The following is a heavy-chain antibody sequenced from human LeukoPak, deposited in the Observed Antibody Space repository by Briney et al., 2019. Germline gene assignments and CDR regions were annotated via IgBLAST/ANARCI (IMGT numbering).Heavy chain of an antibody. Sequence: PGGSLRLSCAASGFTFSSYAMHWVRQAPGKGLEWVAVISYDGSNKYYADSVKGRFTISRDNSKNTLYLQMNSLRAEDTAVYYCARGPWFHPYYYMDVWGKGTTVTVSS. CDR3: ARGPWFHPYYYMDV. D-gene: IGHD3-10*01. J-gene: IGHJ6*03. CDR2: ISYDGSNK. V-gene: IGHV3-30*04. CDR1: GFTFSSYA.